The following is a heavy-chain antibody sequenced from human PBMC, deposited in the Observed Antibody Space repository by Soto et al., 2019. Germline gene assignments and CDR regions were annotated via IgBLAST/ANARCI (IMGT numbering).Heavy chain of an antibody. J-gene: IGHJ3*02. D-gene: IGHD3-9*01. CDR3: ARDRGLRYFDWLDAFDI. Sequence: EVQLVESGGGLVKPGGSLRLSCAASGFTFSSYSMNWVRQAPGKGLEWVSSISSSSSYIYYADSVKGRFTISRDNAKNSLFLQMNSLRAEDTAVYYCARDRGLRYFDWLDAFDIWGQGTMVTVSS. CDR1: GFTFSSYS. CDR2: ISSSSSYI. V-gene: IGHV3-21*01.